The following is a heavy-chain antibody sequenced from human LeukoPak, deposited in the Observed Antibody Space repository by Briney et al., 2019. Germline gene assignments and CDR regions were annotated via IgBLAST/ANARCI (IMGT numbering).Heavy chain of an antibody. D-gene: IGHD3-22*01. J-gene: IGHJ4*02. Sequence: GGSLRLSCAASGFTFSSYGMHWARQAPGKGLEWVAFIRYDGSNKYYADSVKGRFTISRDNSKNTLYLQMNSLRAEDTAVYYCAKGDLGDYYDSSGYYYYWGQGTLVTVSS. CDR2: IRYDGSNK. CDR3: AKGDLGDYYDSSGYYYY. V-gene: IGHV3-30*02. CDR1: GFTFSSYG.